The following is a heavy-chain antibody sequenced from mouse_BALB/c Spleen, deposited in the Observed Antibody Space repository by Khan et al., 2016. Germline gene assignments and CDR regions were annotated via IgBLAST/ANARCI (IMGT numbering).Heavy chain of an antibody. CDR1: GFTFSSSG. CDR3: GAMDY. V-gene: IGHV5-6*01. CDR2: ISSGGSYT. J-gene: IGHJ4*01. Sequence: EVELVESGGDLVKPGGSLKLSCAASGFTFSSSGMSWVRQTPDKRLEWVATISSGGSYTYYPDSVKGRFTISRDNAKNTLYLQMSSLKSEDTAMYYCGAMDYWGQGTSVTVSS.